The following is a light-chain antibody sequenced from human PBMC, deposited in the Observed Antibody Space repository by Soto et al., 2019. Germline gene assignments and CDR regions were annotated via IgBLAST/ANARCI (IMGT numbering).Light chain of an antibody. J-gene: IGKJ1*01. Sequence: DIQMTQSPSTLSGSVGDRVTITFVASQTISSWLAWYQQKPGKAPKLLIYKASTLKSGVPSRFSGSGSGTDFTLTISRLEPEDFAVYYCQQYGSSPRTFGQGTKVDIK. CDR1: QTISSW. CDR2: KAS. CDR3: QQYGSSPRT. V-gene: IGKV1-5*03.